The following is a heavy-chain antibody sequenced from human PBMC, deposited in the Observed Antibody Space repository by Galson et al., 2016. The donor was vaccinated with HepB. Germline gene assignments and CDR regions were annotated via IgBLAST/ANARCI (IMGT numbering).Heavy chain of an antibody. D-gene: IGHD5-24*01. J-gene: IGHJ4*02. Sequence: SLRLSCAASGFAFSNSAMGWIRQVPGKGLEWVSTISPGRPNTHYADSVWSRFTISRDDAKDTVFLHMYSLRDEDTAVYYCAVWLQAHFDHWGQGTVVAVSS. CDR2: ISPGRPNT. CDR3: AVWLQAHFDH. V-gene: IGHV3-23*01. CDR1: GFAFSNSA.